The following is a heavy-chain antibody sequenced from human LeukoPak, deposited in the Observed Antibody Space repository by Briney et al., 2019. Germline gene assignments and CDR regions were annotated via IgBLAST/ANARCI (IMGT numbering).Heavy chain of an antibody. V-gene: IGHV1-46*01. Sequence: GASVKVSCKASGYIFTDYYMHWVRQAPGQGLEWMGIINPSGGSTSYAQKFQGRVTMTRDTSTSTVYMELSSLRSEDTAVYYCARIAAAPYYFDYWGQGTLVTVSS. D-gene: IGHD6-13*01. CDR3: ARIAAAPYYFDY. CDR2: INPSGGST. J-gene: IGHJ4*02. CDR1: GYIFTDYY.